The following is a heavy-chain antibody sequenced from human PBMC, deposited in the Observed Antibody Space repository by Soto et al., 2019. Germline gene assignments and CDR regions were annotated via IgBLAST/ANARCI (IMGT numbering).Heavy chain of an antibody. J-gene: IGHJ3*02. CDR1: GFTFSSYA. Sequence: GSLRLSCAASGFTFSSYAMHWVRQAPGKGLEWVAVISYDGSNKYYADSVKGRFTISRDNSKNTLYLQMNSLRAEDTAVYYCARDYCSGGSCYSDVGAFDIWGQGTMVTVSS. V-gene: IGHV3-30-3*01. CDR3: ARDYCSGGSCYSDVGAFDI. CDR2: ISYDGSNK. D-gene: IGHD2-15*01.